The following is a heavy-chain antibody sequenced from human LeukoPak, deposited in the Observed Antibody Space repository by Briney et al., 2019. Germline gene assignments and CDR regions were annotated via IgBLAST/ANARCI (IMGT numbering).Heavy chain of an antibody. CDR1: GGSISSYY. J-gene: IGHJ5*02. D-gene: IGHD3-3*01. Sequence: SETLSLTCTVSGGSISSYYWSWIRQPAGKGLEWIGRIYTSGSTNYNPSLKSRVTMSVDTSKNQFSLKLSSVTAADTAVYYCARDSVITIFGVVIQNWFDPWGQGTLVTVSS. V-gene: IGHV4-4*07. CDR3: ARDSVITIFGVVIQNWFDP. CDR2: IYTSGST.